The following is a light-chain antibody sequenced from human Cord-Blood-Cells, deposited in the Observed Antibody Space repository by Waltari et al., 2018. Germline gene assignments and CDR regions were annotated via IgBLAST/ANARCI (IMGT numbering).Light chain of an antibody. CDR2: YVS. J-gene: IGLJ3*02. CDR3: SSYTSSSTWV. Sequence: QSALTQPASVSGSPGQSITISCTGTSSDVGGYNYVSCYQQHPGKAPKLMIYYVSKRPSGVSTRFSGSKSGNTASLTISGLQAEDEADYYCSSYTSSSTWVFGGGTKLTVL. V-gene: IGLV2-14*01. CDR1: SSDVGGYNY.